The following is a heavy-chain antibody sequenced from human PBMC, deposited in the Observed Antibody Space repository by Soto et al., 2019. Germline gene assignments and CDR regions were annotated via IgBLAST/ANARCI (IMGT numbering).Heavy chain of an antibody. D-gene: IGHD2-15*01. CDR3: ARDGGTVVTWGWFDP. CDR1: GGSISSCGYY. J-gene: IGHJ5*02. Sequence: QVQLQESGPGLVKPSQTLSLTCTVSGGSISSCGYYWSWIRQHQGKGWEWVGYIYYGGSTYYNPSLKSRVTISVDTSKNQFSLKLSSVTAADTAVYYCARDGGTVVTWGWFDPWGQGTLVTVSS. CDR2: IYYGGST. V-gene: IGHV4-31*03.